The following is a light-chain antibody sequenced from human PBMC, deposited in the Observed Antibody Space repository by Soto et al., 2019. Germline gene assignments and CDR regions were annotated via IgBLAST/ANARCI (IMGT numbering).Light chain of an antibody. CDR3: QQYXNWPP. CDR1: QSVSSN. V-gene: IGKV3-15*01. Sequence: EIVMTQSPATLSVSPGERATLSCRASQSVSSNLAWYQQKPGQAPRLLIYGASTRATGIPARFSGSGSGTEFTLTISSLQSEDFAVYSCQQYXNWPPFGQGTKVDIK. J-gene: IGKJ1*01. CDR2: GAS.